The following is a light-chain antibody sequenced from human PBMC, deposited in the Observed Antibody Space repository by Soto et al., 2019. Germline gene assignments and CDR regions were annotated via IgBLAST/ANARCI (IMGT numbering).Light chain of an antibody. V-gene: IGKV4-1*01. Sequence: DIVMTQSPDSLSVSLGERATINCKSSQSFLYSSNNKNYLSWYQHKPGQPPKLLIYLASTRVAGVPERFSGSGSGTDFTRTFGGLEAEDGAVYSWQQYSSNPTLGQGTKVALK. CDR2: LAS. CDR3: QQYSSNPT. J-gene: IGKJ1*01. CDR1: QSFLYSSNNKNY.